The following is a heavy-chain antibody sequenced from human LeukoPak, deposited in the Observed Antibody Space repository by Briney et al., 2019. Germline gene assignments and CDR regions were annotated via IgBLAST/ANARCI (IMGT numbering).Heavy chain of an antibody. J-gene: IGHJ6*04. CDR2: ISGSGGST. Sequence: GGSLRLSCAASGFTFSSYAMSWVRQAPGKGLEWVSAISGSGGSTSYADFVKGRFTISRDNSKNTLYLQMNSLRAEDTAVYYCAKGSEEDYYYYGMDVWGKGTTVTVSS. CDR1: GFTFSSYA. CDR3: AKGSEEDYYYYGMDV. D-gene: IGHD6-25*01. V-gene: IGHV3-23*01.